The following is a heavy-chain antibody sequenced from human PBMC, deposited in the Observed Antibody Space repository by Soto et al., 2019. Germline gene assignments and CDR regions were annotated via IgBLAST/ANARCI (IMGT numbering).Heavy chain of an antibody. J-gene: IGHJ4*02. CDR1: GFTFSSYA. V-gene: IGHV3-23*01. D-gene: IGHD3-9*01. CDR2: ISGSGGST. Sequence: GGSLRLSCAASGFTFSSYAMSWVRQAPGKGLEWVSAISGSGGSTYYADSVKGRFTISRDNSKNTLYLQMNSLRAEDTAVYYCAKEPYYDILTGYYKPQNYFDYWGQGTLVAVSS. CDR3: AKEPYYDILTGYYKPQNYFDY.